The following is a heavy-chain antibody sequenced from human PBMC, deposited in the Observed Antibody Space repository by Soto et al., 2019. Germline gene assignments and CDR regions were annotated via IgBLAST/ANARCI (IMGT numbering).Heavy chain of an antibody. CDR2: IYYSGST. CDR3: TVQLGVNWFDP. CDR1: GGSISSSSYY. J-gene: IGHJ5*02. Sequence: QLQLQESGPGLVKPSETLSLTCTVSGGSISSSSYYWGWIRQPPGKGLEWIGSIYYSGSTYYNPSLKSRVTISVDTSKNQFSLKLSSVTAADTAVYYCTVQLGVNWFDPWGQGTLVTVSS. D-gene: IGHD6-13*01. V-gene: IGHV4-39*01.